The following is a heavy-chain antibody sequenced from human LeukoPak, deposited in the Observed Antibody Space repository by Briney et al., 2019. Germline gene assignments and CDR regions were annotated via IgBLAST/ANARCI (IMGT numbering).Heavy chain of an antibody. Sequence: GGSLRLSCAASGFTFSSYWMSWVRQAPGKGLGWVSYISSSGSTIYYADSVKGRFTISRDNAKNSLYLQMNSLRDEDTAIYYCARDPYSGTYYQYYYYYMDVWGKGTTVTVSS. CDR2: ISSSGSTI. V-gene: IGHV3-48*02. CDR1: GFTFSSYW. D-gene: IGHD1-26*01. J-gene: IGHJ6*03. CDR3: ARDPYSGTYYQYYYYYMDV.